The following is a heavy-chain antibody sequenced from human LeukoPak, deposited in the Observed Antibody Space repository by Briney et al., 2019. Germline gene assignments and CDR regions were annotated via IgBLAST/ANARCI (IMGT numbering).Heavy chain of an antibody. Sequence: SETLSLTCTVSGGSISSSSYYWGWLRQPPGKGLEWVGTIYYTGSTYYNPSLKSRVTISVDTSKNQCPLKLSSVTAADTAVYYCARRRGWYPVDYWGQGTLATVSS. CDR3: ARRRGWYPVDY. V-gene: IGHV4-39*01. D-gene: IGHD6-19*01. CDR2: IYYTGST. J-gene: IGHJ4*02. CDR1: GGSISSSSYY.